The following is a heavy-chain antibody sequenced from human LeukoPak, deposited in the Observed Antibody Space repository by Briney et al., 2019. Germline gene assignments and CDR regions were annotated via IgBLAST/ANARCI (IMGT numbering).Heavy chain of an antibody. J-gene: IGHJ4*02. CDR3: ANLLTRAAAGTDSDY. V-gene: IGHV3-30*18. CDR2: ISYDGSNK. Sequence: GGSLRLSCAASGFTFSNAWMSWVRQAPGKGLEWVAVISYDGSNKYYADSVKGRFTISRDNSKNTLYLQMNSLRAEDAAVYYCANLLTRAAAGTDSDYWGQGTLVTVSS. CDR1: GFTFSNAW. D-gene: IGHD6-13*01.